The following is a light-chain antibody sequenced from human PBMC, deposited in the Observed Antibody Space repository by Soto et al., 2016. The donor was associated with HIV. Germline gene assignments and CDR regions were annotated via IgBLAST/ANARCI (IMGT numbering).Light chain of an antibody. CDR1: QGISSY. Sequence: DIQLTQSPSFLSASVGDRVTITCRASQGISSYLAWYQQKPGKAPKLLIYAASTLQSGVPSRFSGSGSGTEFTLTISSLQPEDFGSYYCQQYNSYPLTFGGGTKLEIK. CDR3: QQYNSYPLT. J-gene: IGKJ4*01. CDR2: AAS. V-gene: IGKV1-9*01.